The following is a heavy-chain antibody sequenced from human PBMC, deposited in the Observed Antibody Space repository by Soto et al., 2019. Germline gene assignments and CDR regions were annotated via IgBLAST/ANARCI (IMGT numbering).Heavy chain of an antibody. D-gene: IGHD2-2*01. CDR2: ISSSRSHM. CDR1: GFTFSSYS. V-gene: IGHV3-21*01. Sequence: VQLVESGGGLVKPGGSLRLSCAASGFTFSSYSMNWVRQAPGKGLEWVSCISSSRSHMYYADSVKGRFTISRDNAKHSLFLQMNRLRTEDTAVYYCARDSDVVVPAAIGGWFDPWGQGALVTVSS. CDR3: ARDSDVVVPAAIGGWFDP. J-gene: IGHJ5*02.